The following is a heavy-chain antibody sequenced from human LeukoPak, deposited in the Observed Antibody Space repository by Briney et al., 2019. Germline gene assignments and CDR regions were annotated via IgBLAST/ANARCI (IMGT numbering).Heavy chain of an antibody. J-gene: IGHJ6*02. V-gene: IGHV4-59*01. CDR2: IYYSGST. CDR1: GGSISSYY. D-gene: IGHD5-18*01. CDR3: ARVDTAMVTGYYYYGMDV. Sequence: SETLSLTCTVSGGSISSYYWSWIRQPPGKGLEWIGYIYYSGSTNYNPSLKSRVTISVDTSKNQFSLKLSSVTAADTAVYYCARVDTAMVTGYYYYGMDVWGQGTTVTVSS.